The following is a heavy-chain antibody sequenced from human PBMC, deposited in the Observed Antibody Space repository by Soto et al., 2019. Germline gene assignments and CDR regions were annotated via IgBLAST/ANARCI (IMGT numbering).Heavy chain of an antibody. J-gene: IGHJ4*02. Sequence: ASVKVSCKASGYTFTSYDINWVRQATGQGLEWMGWMNPNSGNTGYAQKFQGRVTMTRNTSISTAYMELSSLRSEDTAVYYCARGPLSFTIFGVVIDFFDYWGQGTLVTVSS. V-gene: IGHV1-8*01. D-gene: IGHD3-3*01. CDR2: MNPNSGNT. CDR1: GYTFTSYD. CDR3: ARGPLSFTIFGVVIDFFDY.